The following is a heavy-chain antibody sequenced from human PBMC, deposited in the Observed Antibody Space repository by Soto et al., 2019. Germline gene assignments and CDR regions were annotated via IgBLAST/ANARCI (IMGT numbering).Heavy chain of an antibody. D-gene: IGHD2-15*01. CDR3: AMDLYGGSSRFDY. CDR2: ISSDGSKK. Sequence: QVQLVESGGGVVQPGRSLRLSCVASGFTFNNKGIHWVRQAPGKGLEWVAVISSDGSKKYYADSVKGRFTISRDNSKNTLYLQMNSLRAENTAVYYCAMDLYGGSSRFDYWGQGTLVTVSS. CDR1: GFTFNNKG. V-gene: IGHV3-30*03. J-gene: IGHJ4*02.